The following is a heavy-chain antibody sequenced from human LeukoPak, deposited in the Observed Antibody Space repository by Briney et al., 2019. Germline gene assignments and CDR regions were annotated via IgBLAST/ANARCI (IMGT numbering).Heavy chain of an antibody. V-gene: IGHV4-59*01. Sequence: SETLSLTCTVSGGSISSYYWSWIRQPPGKGLEWIGYIYYSGSTNYNPSLKSRVTISVDTSKNQFSLKLSSVTAADTAVYYCASDRGCGIDYWGQGTLVTVSS. CDR3: ASDRGCGIDY. D-gene: IGHD1-26*01. J-gene: IGHJ4*02. CDR2: IYYSGST. CDR1: GGSISSYY.